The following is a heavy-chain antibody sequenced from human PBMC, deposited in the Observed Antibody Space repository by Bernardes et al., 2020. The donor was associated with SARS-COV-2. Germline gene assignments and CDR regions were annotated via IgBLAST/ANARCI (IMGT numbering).Heavy chain of an antibody. Sequence: SETLSLTRTVSGGSIGSYYWAWIRQPPGKGLEWIGYIYYSGSTNYNPSLNSRVTISVDRSQNQFSLNLSSVTPADTAVYYCARDLSHLVRRGFDLWGRGTLVTVSS. CDR2: IYYSGST. J-gene: IGHJ2*01. V-gene: IGHV4-59*01. CDR3: ARDLSHLVRRGFDL. D-gene: IGHD3-10*01. CDR1: GGSIGSYY.